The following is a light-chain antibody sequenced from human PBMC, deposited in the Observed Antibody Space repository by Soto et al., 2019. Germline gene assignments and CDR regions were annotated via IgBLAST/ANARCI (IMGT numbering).Light chain of an antibody. CDR2: GAS. CDR3: QQYHTWPIT. V-gene: IGKV3-15*01. Sequence: IVMTQSPATLSVAPGERVTFSCRASQGISRKVAWYQHKPGQAPRLLISGASTGATGIPAWFSGSGSGTEFTLTISSLQSEDCAIYYCQQYHTWPITFGGGTKVEIK. J-gene: IGKJ4*01. CDR1: QGISRK.